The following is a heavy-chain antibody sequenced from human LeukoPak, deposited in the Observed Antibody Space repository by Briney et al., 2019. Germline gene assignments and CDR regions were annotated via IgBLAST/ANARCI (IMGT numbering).Heavy chain of an antibody. CDR1: GFTFSSYS. CDR2: ISSSSNYI. D-gene: IGHD6-19*01. CDR3: AREVGYSSGWYRPGFDY. Sequence: GGSLRLSCAASGFTFSSYSMNWVRQAPGKGLEWVSSISSSSNYIYYADSVKGRFTISRDNAKNSLYLQMNSLRAEDTAVYYCAREVGYSSGWYRPGFDYWGQGTLVTVSS. J-gene: IGHJ4*02. V-gene: IGHV3-21*01.